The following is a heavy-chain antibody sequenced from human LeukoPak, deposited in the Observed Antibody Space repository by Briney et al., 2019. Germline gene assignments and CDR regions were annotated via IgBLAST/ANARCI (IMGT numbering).Heavy chain of an antibody. CDR3: AREGSIAARGVNWFDP. CDR2: IYWNDDK. V-gene: IGHV2-5*01. D-gene: IGHD6-6*01. J-gene: IGHJ5*02. Sequence: SGPTLVKPTQTLTLTCTFSGFSLSTSGVGVGWIRQPPGKALEWLALIYWNDDKRYSPSLKSRLTITKDTSKNQVVLTMTHMDSVDTATYYGAREGSIAARGVNWFDPWGQGTLVTVSS. CDR1: GFSLSTSGVG.